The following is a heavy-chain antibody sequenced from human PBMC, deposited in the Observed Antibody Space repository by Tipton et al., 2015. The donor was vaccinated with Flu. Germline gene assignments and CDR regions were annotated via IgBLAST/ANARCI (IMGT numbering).Heavy chain of an antibody. CDR3: ARLGVAAGSNYYGMDV. V-gene: IGHV5-51*01. CDR1: GHSFTSYW. J-gene: IGHJ6*02. D-gene: IGHD6-13*01. Sequence: QLVQSGAEVKKPGQSLKISCKGSGHSFTSYWIGWVRQMPGKGLEWLGNIYAGDSDTRYSPSFQGQVTISVDKSIATAYLQWSNLKASDTAMYYCARLGVAAGSNYYGMDVWGQGTTVTVSS. CDR2: IYAGDSDT.